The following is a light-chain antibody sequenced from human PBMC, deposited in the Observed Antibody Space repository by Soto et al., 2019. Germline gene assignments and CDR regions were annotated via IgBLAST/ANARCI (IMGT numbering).Light chain of an antibody. Sequence: QLVLTQPPSASGAPGQTVTISCSGSSSNIGKNTVNWYQQLPGTAPKLLIYSNTQRPLGVPVRFSGSKSGTSASLAISGLQSEDEADYYCAAWDDSLYVFGSGTKVTVL. CDR1: SSNIGKNT. J-gene: IGLJ1*01. V-gene: IGLV1-44*01. CDR2: SNT. CDR3: AAWDDSLYV.